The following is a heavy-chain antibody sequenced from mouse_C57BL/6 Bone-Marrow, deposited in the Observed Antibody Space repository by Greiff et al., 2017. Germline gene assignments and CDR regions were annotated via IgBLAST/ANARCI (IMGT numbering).Heavy chain of an antibody. J-gene: IGHJ3*01. CDR2: ILPGSGST. V-gene: IGHV1-9*01. Sequence: QVQLQQSGAELMKPGASVKLSCKATGYTFTGYWIEWVKQRPGHGLEWIGEILPGSGSTNYNEKFKGKATFTADTSSNTAYMQLSSLTTKYSAIYDCARSCIYYDNAEFAYWGQGTLVTVSA. CDR3: ARSCIYYDNAEFAY. CDR1: GYTFTGYW. D-gene: IGHD2-4*01.